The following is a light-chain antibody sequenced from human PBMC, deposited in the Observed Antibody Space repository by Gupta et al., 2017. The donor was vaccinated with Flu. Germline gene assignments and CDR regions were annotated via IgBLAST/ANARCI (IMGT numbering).Light chain of an antibody. CDR2: EVR. CDR1: SSDIGGYNY. V-gene: IGLV2-14*01. CDR3: SSYTGSVTV. J-gene: IGLJ2*01. Sequence: QSALTQPASVSGSPGQSITISCTGTSSDIGGYNYVSWYQQHPGRAPKLMIYEVRYRPSGISDRFSGSKSANTASLTISGLQAEDEADYYCSSYTGSVTVFGGGTKLTVL.